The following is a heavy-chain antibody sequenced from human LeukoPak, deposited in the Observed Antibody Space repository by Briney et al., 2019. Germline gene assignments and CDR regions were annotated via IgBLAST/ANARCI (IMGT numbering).Heavy chain of an antibody. D-gene: IGHD3-10*01. CDR2: IFHSGST. CDR3: ARDLSTAGSFLKDTYYYGSGSYYNRDFDY. CDR1: GGSINSTNC. Sequence: SETLSLTCAVSGGSINSTNCWSWVRQPPGKGLEWIGEIFHSGSTNYNPSLKSRVTISVDKSKNQFSLKLTSVTAADTAVYYCARDLSTAGSFLKDTYYYGSGSYYNRDFDYWGQGTLVTVSS. J-gene: IGHJ4*02. V-gene: IGHV4-4*02.